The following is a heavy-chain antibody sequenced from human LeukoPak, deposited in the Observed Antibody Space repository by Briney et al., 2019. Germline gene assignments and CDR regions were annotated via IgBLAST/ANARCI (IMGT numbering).Heavy chain of an antibody. CDR1: GYTFTSYS. CDR3: ARASYCSGGSRYSDY. CDR2: ISAYNGNT. Sequence: ASVEVSCKASGYTFTSYSISWVRQAPGQGLEWMGWISAYNGNTIYAQKVKGRVTMTTDTSTSTAYMELRSLKSDDTAVYYCARASYCSGGSRYSDYWGQGTLVTVSS. D-gene: IGHD2-15*01. V-gene: IGHV1-18*01. J-gene: IGHJ4*02.